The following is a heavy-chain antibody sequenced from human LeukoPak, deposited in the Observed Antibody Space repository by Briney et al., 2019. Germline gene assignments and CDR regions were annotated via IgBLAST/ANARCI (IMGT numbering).Heavy chain of an antibody. D-gene: IGHD4-11*01. J-gene: IGHJ3*02. CDR3: ARGYNNYGYVFDI. Sequence: PGGSPRLSCAASGFTFSSHSMNWVRQAPGKGLEWVSSISSSSIYIYYADSVKGRFTISRDNAKNSLYLQMNSLRAEDTAVYYCARGYNNYGYVFDIWGQGTVVTVSS. CDR2: ISSSSIYI. CDR1: GFTFSSHS. V-gene: IGHV3-21*01.